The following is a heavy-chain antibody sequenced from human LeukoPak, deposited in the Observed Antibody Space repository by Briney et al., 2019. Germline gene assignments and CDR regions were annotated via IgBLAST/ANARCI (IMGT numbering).Heavy chain of an antibody. CDR3: ARRGYSSGWAYYYYMDV. D-gene: IGHD6-19*01. CDR1: GYTFTSYG. V-gene: IGHV1-18*01. Sequence: ASVKVSCKASGYTFTSYGISWVRQAPGQGLEWMGWISAYNGNTNYAQKLQGRVTMTTDTSTSTAYMELRSLRSDDTAVYYCARRGYSSGWAYYYYMDVWGKGTTVTVSS. J-gene: IGHJ6*03. CDR2: ISAYNGNT.